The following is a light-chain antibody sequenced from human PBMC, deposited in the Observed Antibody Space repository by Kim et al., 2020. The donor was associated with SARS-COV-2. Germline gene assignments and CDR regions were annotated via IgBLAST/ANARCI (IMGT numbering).Light chain of an antibody. CDR3: QQHYTTPYT. Sequence: RATNNCKSSQGVLYSSSNKNYLAWYQQKPGQSPKLLIYWASTRESGVPDRFSGSGSGTDFTLTISSLQAEDVAVYYCQQHYTTPYTFGQGTKLEI. CDR1: QGVLYSSSNKNY. J-gene: IGKJ2*01. V-gene: IGKV4-1*01. CDR2: WAS.